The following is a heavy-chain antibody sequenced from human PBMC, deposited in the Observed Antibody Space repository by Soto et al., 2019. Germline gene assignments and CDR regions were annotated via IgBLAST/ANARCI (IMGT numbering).Heavy chain of an antibody. CDR2: ISWDGGST. J-gene: IGHJ6*02. Sequence: EVQLVESGGVVVQPGGSLRLSCAASGFTFDDYTMHWVRQAPGKGLEWVSLISWDGGSTYYADSVKGRFTISRDNSKNALYLQMNSLRTEDTALYYCAKDRGGWYKTYDYGMDVWGQGTTVTVSS. CDR3: AKDRGGWYKTYDYGMDV. CDR1: GFTFDDYT. D-gene: IGHD6-19*01. V-gene: IGHV3-43*01.